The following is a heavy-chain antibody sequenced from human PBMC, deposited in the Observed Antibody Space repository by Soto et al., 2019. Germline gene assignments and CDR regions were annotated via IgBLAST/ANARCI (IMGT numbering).Heavy chain of an antibody. D-gene: IGHD2-2*01. CDR2: IYTSGST. J-gene: IGHJ6*02. CDR3: ARETIVVVPSATYYYGMDV. Sequence: SETLSLTCTVSGGSISSYYWSWIRQPAGKGLEWIGRIYTSGSTNYNPSLKSRVTMSVDTSKNQFSLKLITVTAADTAVFYCARETIVVVPSATYYYGMDVWGQGTSVTVSS. V-gene: IGHV4-4*07. CDR1: GGSISSYY.